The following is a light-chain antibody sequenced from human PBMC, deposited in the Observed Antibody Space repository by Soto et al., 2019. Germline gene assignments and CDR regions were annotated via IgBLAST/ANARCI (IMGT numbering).Light chain of an antibody. V-gene: IGKV3-20*01. Sequence: EIVLTQSPGTLSLSPGQRATLSCRASQSVSNSKLAWYQQKPGQPPRLLIYDASSRATGTPDRFSGSGSGTDFTLTISRLEPEDSAVYYCQQYVGLTRTFGQGTKVEIK. CDR3: QQYVGLTRT. CDR2: DAS. J-gene: IGKJ1*01. CDR1: QSVSNSK.